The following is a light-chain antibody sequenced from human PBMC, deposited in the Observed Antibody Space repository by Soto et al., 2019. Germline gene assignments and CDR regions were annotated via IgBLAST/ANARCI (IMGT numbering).Light chain of an antibody. CDR2: SAS. Sequence: EIVMTQSPATLSVSPGERATLSCRARQSISTELAWYQQKPGQPPRLLIYSASTRATGVPARFTGSGSGSEFTLTISGLQSEDFALYYCQQGHNWPLTFGQGTRLEI. CDR3: QQGHNWPLT. V-gene: IGKV3-15*01. CDR1: QSISTE. J-gene: IGKJ2*01.